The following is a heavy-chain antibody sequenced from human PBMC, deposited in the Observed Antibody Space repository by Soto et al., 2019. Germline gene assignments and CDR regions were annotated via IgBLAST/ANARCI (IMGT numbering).Heavy chain of an antibody. D-gene: IGHD3-10*01. V-gene: IGHV4-39*01. CDR3: ARQHDLFHYGSGSYAGWFDP. J-gene: IGHJ5*02. CDR2: IYYSGST. CDR1: GGSISSSSYY. Sequence: PSETLSLTCTVSGGSISSSSYYWGWIRQPPGMGLEWIGSIYYSGSTYYNPSLKSRVTISVDTSKNQFSLKLSSVTAADTAVYYCARQHDLFHYGSGSYAGWFDPWGQGTLVTVSS.